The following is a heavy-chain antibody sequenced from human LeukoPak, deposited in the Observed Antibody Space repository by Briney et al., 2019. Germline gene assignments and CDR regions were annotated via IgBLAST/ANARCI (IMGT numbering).Heavy chain of an antibody. D-gene: IGHD3-10*01. CDR3: AVLSGGEEAY. CDR1: GGSVSSYY. V-gene: IGHV4-59*02. J-gene: IGHJ4*02. CDR2: TYYSGYT. Sequence: SETLSLTCTVSGGSVSSYYWSWIRQPPGKGLEWIGYTYYSGYTNYNPSLKSRVTISVDTSKNRFSLKLSSVNAADTAVYYCAVLSGGEEAYWGQGTLVTVSS.